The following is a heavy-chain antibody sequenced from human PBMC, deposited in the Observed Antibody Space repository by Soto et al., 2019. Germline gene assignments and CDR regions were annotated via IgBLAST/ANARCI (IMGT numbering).Heavy chain of an antibody. CDR2: ISSSSSYI. D-gene: IGHD3-22*01. V-gene: IGHV3-21*01. CDR3: ARDYDSSGYYPYYFDY. Sequence: PGGSLRLSCAAAGLTFSSYSLNCVRQAPGKGLEWVSSISSSSSYIYYADSVKGRFTISRDNAKNSLYLQMNSLRAEDTAVYYCARDYDSSGYYPYYFDYWGQGTLVTVSS. CDR1: GLTFSSYS. J-gene: IGHJ4*02.